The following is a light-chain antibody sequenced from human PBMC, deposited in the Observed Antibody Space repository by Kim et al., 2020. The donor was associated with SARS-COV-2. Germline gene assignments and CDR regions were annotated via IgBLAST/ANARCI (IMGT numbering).Light chain of an antibody. CDR1: SSNIGAGSD. V-gene: IGLV1-40*01. J-gene: IGLJ3*02. CDR2: GNN. Sequence: QQGNIFSTASSSNIGAGSDVHWYPQLPGPAPRALIFGNNNRTSGVPDRFSGSKSGTSASLAITGLQAEDESAYYCQSYDNSLSVWVFGGGTQLTVL. CDR3: QSYDNSLSVWV.